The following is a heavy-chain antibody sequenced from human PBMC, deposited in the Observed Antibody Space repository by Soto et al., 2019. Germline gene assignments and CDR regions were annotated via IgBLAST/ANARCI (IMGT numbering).Heavy chain of an antibody. Sequence: PGGSLRLSCAASGFTFSSYTMSWVRQAPGKGLEWVSAVSGSGGSTYYPDSVKGRFTISRDNSKNTLYLQMNSLRAEDTAIYYCAKLVSGYYYWGFDYWGQGTLVTVSS. D-gene: IGHD3-22*01. V-gene: IGHV3-23*01. J-gene: IGHJ4*02. CDR3: AKLVSGYYYWGFDY. CDR2: VSGSGGST. CDR1: GFTFSSYT.